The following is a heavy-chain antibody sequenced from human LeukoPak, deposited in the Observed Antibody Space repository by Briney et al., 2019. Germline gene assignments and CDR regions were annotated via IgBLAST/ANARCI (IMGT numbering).Heavy chain of an antibody. CDR2: INPSDGST. CDR3: ARDRRYYGSGSPNLFDP. CDR1: GYSFINYY. D-gene: IGHD3-10*01. V-gene: IGHV1-46*01. J-gene: IGHJ5*02. Sequence: ASVKVSCKASGYSFINYYMNWVRQAPGQGLEWLGMINPSDGSTTYAQKFQGRVTMTRDTSTSTVYMELSSLRSEDTAVYYCARDRRYYGSGSPNLFDPWGQGTLVTVSS.